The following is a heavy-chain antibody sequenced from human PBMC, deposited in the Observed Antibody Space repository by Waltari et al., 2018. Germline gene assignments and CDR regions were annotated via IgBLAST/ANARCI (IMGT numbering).Heavy chain of an antibody. J-gene: IGHJ4*02. CDR3: ARVGADCSGGSCYTLDY. CDR2: INPGGRT. Sequence: QVQLVQSGAEVKKPGASAKVSCRASEYTFISYYIHWVRGAPGQGLEWMGKINPGGRTSYAQKFQGRVTITADESTSTAYMELSSLRSEDTAVYYCARVGADCSGGSCYTLDYWGQGTLVTVSS. D-gene: IGHD2-15*01. CDR1: EYTFISYY. V-gene: IGHV1-46*01.